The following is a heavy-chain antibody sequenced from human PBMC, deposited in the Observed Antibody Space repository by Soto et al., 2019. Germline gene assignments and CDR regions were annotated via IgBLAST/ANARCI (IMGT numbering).Heavy chain of an antibody. V-gene: IGHV3-23*01. Sequence: EVQLLESGGGLVQPGGSLRLSCAASGFTFSSYAMSWVRQAPGQGLEWVSAISGSGGSTYYADSVKGRFTISRDTSKNTLYLQMNSLRAEDTAVYYCAKLSGDSSSWTYYYMDVWGKGTTVTVSS. CDR3: AKLSGDSSSWTYYYMDV. J-gene: IGHJ6*03. D-gene: IGHD6-13*01. CDR1: GFTFSSYA. CDR2: ISGSGGST.